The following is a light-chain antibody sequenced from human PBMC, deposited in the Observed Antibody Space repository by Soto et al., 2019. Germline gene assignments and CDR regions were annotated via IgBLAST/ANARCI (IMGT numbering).Light chain of an antibody. CDR3: SSYTSSSTLYV. J-gene: IGLJ1*01. Sequence: QSLLTQPASVSGSPGQSITISCTGTSSDVGGYNYVSWYQQHPGKAPKLMIFEVSSRPSGVSYRFSGSKSGNTASLTISGLQAEDEADYYCSSYTSSSTLYVFGSGTKVTVL. CDR1: SSDVGGYNY. CDR2: EVS. V-gene: IGLV2-14*01.